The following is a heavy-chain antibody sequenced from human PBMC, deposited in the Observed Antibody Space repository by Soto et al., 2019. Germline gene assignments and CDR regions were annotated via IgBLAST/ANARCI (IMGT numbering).Heavy chain of an antibody. CDR2: ISGSGDNT. CDR1: GVTCSSYA. CDR3: AKDLGTDDFWSAYYTYYYMDV. D-gene: IGHD3-3*01. Sequence: AGGSLRLSCAASGVTCSSYAMSWVRQAPGKGLEWVSVISGSGDNTYYADSVKGRFTISRDNSKNTLYLQMNSLRAEDTAVYYCAKDLGTDDFWSAYYTYYYMDVWGKGTTVTVSS. J-gene: IGHJ6*03. V-gene: IGHV3-23*01.